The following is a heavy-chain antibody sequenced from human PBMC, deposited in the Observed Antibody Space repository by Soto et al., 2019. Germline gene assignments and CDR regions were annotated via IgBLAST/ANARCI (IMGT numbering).Heavy chain of an antibody. CDR2: ISAYDGQT. Sequence: ASVKVSCKASGDGFSNYGFSWVRQAPGQGLEWMGWISAYDGQTNYTKKFQGRVTMTTDTSSSTAYMELRSLRSDDTAVYYCARIWYSDSSGYYAFDYWGLGTLVTVS. J-gene: IGHJ4*02. V-gene: IGHV1-18*01. D-gene: IGHD3-22*01. CDR1: GDGFSNYG. CDR3: ARIWYSDSSGYYAFDY.